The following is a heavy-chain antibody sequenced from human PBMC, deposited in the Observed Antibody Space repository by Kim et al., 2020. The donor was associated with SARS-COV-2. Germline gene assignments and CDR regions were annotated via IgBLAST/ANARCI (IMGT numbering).Heavy chain of an antibody. J-gene: IGHJ3*02. V-gene: IGHV5-51*01. CDR1: GYSFTSYW. CDR2: IYPGDSDT. D-gene: IGHD3-22*01. Sequence: GESLKISCKGSGYSFTSYWIGWVRQMPGKGLEWMGIIYPGDSDTRYSPSFQGQVTISADKSISTAYLQWSSLKASDTAMYYCASIDSSGYYLDAFDIWGQGTMVTVSS. CDR3: ASIDSSGYYLDAFDI.